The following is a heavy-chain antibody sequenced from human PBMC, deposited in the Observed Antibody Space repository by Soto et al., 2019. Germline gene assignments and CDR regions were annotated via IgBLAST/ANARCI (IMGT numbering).Heavy chain of an antibody. V-gene: IGHV3-48*03. Sequence: EVQLVESGGGLVQPGGSLRLSCAASGFSFSAHDLNCVRQAPGKGLEWISYIDPSGNTMHYADSVKGRFTISRDNAKNSLYLQMNSLRAEDTAVYYCARDTPGLEDFDYWGQGTLVTVSS. D-gene: IGHD3-22*01. CDR1: GFSFSAHD. CDR2: IDPSGNTM. CDR3: ARDTPGLEDFDY. J-gene: IGHJ4*02.